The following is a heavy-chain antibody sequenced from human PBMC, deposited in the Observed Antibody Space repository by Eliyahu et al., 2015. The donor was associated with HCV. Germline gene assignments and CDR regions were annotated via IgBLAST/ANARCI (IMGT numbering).Heavy chain of an antibody. CDR3: ARGEAIDNSYYYGLDV. J-gene: IGHJ6*02. V-gene: IGHV3-30-3*01. CDR2: LLYDGSNK. Sequence: QVQLVESGGGVVQPGRSLRLSCAASGFTFSSFAMHWVRQAPGKGLEWVAVLLYDGSNKFYADSVKGRFTISRDNSKNTVYLQMTGLRVEDTALYYCARGEAIDNSYYYGLDVWGQGTTVTVSS. D-gene: IGHD3-22*01. CDR1: GFTFSSFA.